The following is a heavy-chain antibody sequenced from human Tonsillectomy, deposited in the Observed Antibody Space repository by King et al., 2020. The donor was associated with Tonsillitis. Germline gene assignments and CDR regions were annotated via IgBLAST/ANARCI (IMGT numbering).Heavy chain of an antibody. J-gene: IGHJ4*02. Sequence: VQLVESGGGLVQPGGSLRLSCAASGFTFSSYAMSWVRQAPGKGLEWVAAISGSGGSTYYADSVKGRFTISRDNTKNTLYLQMNSLRAEDTAVYYCAKVGDDGDYVLGFYFDCWGQGTLVTVSS. CDR1: GFTFSSYA. CDR2: ISGSGGST. D-gene: IGHD4-17*01. CDR3: AKVGDDGDYVLGFYFDC. V-gene: IGHV3-23*04.